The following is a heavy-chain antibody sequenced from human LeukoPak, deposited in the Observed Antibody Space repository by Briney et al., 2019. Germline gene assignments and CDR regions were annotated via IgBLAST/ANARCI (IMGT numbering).Heavy chain of an antibody. CDR2: INPSGGGT. D-gene: IGHD5-18*01. V-gene: IGHV1-46*01. CDR1: GYTFTSYY. J-gene: IGHJ4*02. CDR3: ARFHSSLHTAGDY. Sequence: ASVKVSCKASGYTFTSYYMHWVRQARGQGLEWMGIINPSGGGTSYAQNFQGRVTMTRDTSTSTVYMELSSLKSEDTAVYYCARFHSSLHTAGDYWGQGTLVTVSS.